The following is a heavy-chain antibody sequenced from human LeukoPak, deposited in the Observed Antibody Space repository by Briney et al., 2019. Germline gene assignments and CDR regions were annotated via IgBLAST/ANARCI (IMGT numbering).Heavy chain of an antibody. CDR1: SASISTYY. J-gene: IGHJ4*02. D-gene: IGHD4-23*01. CDR2: IYHSGTS. CDR3: AGDSGNGAFDY. Sequence: SETLSLTCTVSSASISTYYWSWIRQPPGKGLEWIGYIYHSGTSNYNPSLKSQVIISVDTSKNQFSLKLTSVTAADTAVYYCAGDSGNGAFDYWGQGILVTVSS. V-gene: IGHV4-59*01.